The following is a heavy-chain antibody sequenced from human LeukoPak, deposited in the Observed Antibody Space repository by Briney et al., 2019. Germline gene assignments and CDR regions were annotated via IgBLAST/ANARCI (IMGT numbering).Heavy chain of an antibody. CDR1: GHSISSGFY. J-gene: IGHJ4*02. V-gene: IGHV4-38-2*02. D-gene: IGHD1-1*01. CDR3: ARGVGLTQGGTFDY. CDR2: IYHSGST. Sequence: PSETLSLTCTVSGHSISSGFYWGWIRQPPGKGLEWIGSIYHSGSTHYSSSLKSRVTISVDTSKNQLSLKLSSVTAADTAVYYCARGVGLTQGGTFDYWGQGTLVSVSS.